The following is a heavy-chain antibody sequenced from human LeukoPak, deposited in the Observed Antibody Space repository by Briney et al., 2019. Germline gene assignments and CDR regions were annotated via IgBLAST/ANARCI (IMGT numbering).Heavy chain of an antibody. CDR2: ISYDGSNK. V-gene: IGHV3-30*01. J-gene: IGHJ4*02. Sequence: PGGSLRLSCAASGFTFSSYAIHWVRQAPGKGLEWVAVISYDGSNKYYADSVKGRFTISRDNSKNTLYLQVNSLRGEDTAVYYCARVDSSGRRKHYFDNWGQGTLVTVSS. D-gene: IGHD3-22*01. CDR1: GFTFSSYA. CDR3: ARVDSSGRRKHYFDN.